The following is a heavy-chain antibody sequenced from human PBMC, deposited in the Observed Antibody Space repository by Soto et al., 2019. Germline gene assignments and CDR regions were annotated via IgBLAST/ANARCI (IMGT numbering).Heavy chain of an antibody. J-gene: IGHJ4*02. V-gene: IGHV3-64*01. CDR1: GFTFSTYA. D-gene: IGHD2-21*02. CDR2: INRNGDST. CDR3: ARGASDYYFDY. Sequence: EVQLVESGGGLVQPGGSLRLCCAASGFTFSTYAMHWVRQAPGKGLEYVSSINRNGDSTYYANSVKGRFTFSRDNSKNTLYLQMGSLRAEDMAVYYCARGASDYYFDYWGQGTLVTVSS.